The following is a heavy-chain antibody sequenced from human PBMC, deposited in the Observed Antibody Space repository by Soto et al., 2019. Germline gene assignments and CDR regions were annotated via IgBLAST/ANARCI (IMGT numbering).Heavy chain of an antibody. V-gene: IGHV3-72*01. CDR2: SKNKADSYTT. CDR1: GFTFSDHY. J-gene: IGHJ4*02. D-gene: IGHD3-10*01. Sequence: EVQLVESGGGLVQPGGSLRLSCAASGFTFSDHYMDWVRQAPGKGLEWVGRSKNKADSYTTEYAASVKGRFTISRDGSKNYMFLQMNSLKTEGTAVYYCTVWGSGNDFGAAWGQGILVTVSS. CDR3: TVWGSGNDFGAA.